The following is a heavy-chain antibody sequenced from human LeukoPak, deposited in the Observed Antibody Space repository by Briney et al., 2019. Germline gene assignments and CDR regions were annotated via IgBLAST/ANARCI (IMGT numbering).Heavy chain of an antibody. D-gene: IGHD6-6*01. V-gene: IGHV4-30-4*01. CDR3: ARTKYSSSSGWLDY. CDR2: IYYSGST. J-gene: IGHJ4*02. CDR1: GGSISSGDYY. Sequence: PSQTLSLTCTVSGGSISSGDYYWSWIRQPPGKGLEWIGYIYYSGSTYYNPSLKSRITISVDTSKNQFSLNLNSMTAADTAVYYCARTKYSSSSGWLDYWGQGTLVTVSS.